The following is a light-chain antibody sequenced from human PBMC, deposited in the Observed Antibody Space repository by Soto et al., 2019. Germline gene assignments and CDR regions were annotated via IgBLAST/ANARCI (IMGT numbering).Light chain of an antibody. CDR1: QSGGRTY. J-gene: IGKJ4*01. CDR2: GVS. Sequence: EIVLTQSPGTLSLSPGERATLSCRASQSGGRTYVAWYQQKPGQAPRLLIHGVSNRASGIPDRFSGSGSGTDSSLNISRLEPEDPEVYYCQQYGSSFTFGGGTKVEIK. V-gene: IGKV3-20*01. CDR3: QQYGSSFT.